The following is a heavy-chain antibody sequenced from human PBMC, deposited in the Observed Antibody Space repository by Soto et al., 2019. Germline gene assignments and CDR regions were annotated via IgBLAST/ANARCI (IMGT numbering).Heavy chain of an antibody. Sequence: GGSLRLSCAASGFTFSNHAMSWVRQAPGKGLEWVSGLSASGSNTYYADSVKGRFTISRDNSKNILYLQMNSLRAEDTALYYCARRMAFTTGWYFDSWGQGTLVPVSS. J-gene: IGHJ4*02. CDR1: GFTFSNHA. CDR3: ARRMAFTTGWYFDS. V-gene: IGHV3-23*01. D-gene: IGHD6-19*01. CDR2: LSASGSNT.